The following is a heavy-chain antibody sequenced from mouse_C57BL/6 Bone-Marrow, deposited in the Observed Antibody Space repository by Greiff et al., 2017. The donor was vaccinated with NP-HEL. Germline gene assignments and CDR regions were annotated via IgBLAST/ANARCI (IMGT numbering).Heavy chain of an antibody. Sequence: EVQLQQSGPSLVRPSQTLSLTCTVTGFSINSDCYWIWIRQFPGNKLEYIGYTFYSGITYYNPSLESRTYITRDTSNNQFSLKLSSVTTEDTATYYGAREVWAGSYWYFEGWGTGTTVTVAS. D-gene: IGHD3-3*01. V-gene: IGHV3-3*01. CDR1: GFSINSDCY. CDR3: AREVWAGSYWYFEG. CDR2: TFYSGIT. J-gene: IGHJ1*03.